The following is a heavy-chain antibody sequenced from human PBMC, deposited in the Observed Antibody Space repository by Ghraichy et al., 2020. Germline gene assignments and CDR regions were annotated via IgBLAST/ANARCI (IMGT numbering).Heavy chain of an antibody. J-gene: IGHJ4*02. CDR3: ARERPHTLGSSGWYPPDY. V-gene: IGHV6-1*01. D-gene: IGHD6-19*01. Sequence: SQTLSLTCAISGDSVSSNSAAWNWIRQSPSRGLEWLGRTYYRSKWYNDYAVSVKSRITINPDTSKNQFSLQLNSVTPEDTAVYYCARERPHTLGSSGWYPPDYWGQGTLVTVSS. CDR1: GDSVSSNSAA. CDR2: TYYRSKWYN.